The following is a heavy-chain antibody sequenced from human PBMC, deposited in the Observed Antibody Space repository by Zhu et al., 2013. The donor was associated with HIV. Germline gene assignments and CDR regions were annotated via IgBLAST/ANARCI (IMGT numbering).Heavy chain of an antibody. CDR2: ISAYNGNT. J-gene: IGHJ4*01. V-gene: IGHV1-18*01. Sequence: QVQLVQSGAEVKKPGASVKVSCKASGYTFTSYGISWVRQAPGQGLEWMGWISAYNGNTNYAQKLQGRVTMTTDTSTSTAYMELRSLRSDDTAVYYCARDKDNGDYYYDSSGYYFIEDYWGRREPWSPSPQ. D-gene: IGHD3-22*01. CDR3: ARDKDNGDYYYDSSGYYFIEDY. CDR1: GYTFTSYG.